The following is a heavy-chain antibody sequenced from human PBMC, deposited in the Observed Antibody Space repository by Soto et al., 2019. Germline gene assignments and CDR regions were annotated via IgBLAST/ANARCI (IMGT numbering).Heavy chain of an antibody. CDR2: IGGSGASI. CDR1: GFPFSAFA. V-gene: IGHV3-23*01. D-gene: IGHD3-10*01. Sequence: EVQLLESGGDVVQPGGSLRLSCATSGFPFSAFAMNWVRHAPGKGLEWVSGIGGSGASIYYADSVKGRFTISRDNSKNTVYLQMNSLRADDTDFSYLARAVRPLSWFDPWGQGTLVTVSS. CDR3: ARAVRPLSWFDP. J-gene: IGHJ5*02.